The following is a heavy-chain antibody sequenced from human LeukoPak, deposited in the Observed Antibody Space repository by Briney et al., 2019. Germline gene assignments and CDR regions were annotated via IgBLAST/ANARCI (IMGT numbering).Heavy chain of an antibody. CDR3: ARRQGSFDY. J-gene: IGHJ4*02. CDR1: GFTFSSYE. V-gene: IGHV3-48*03. Sequence: PGGSLRLSCAASGFTFSSYEMDLVRQAPGKGLEWVSYISSGGSTIYYADSVKGRFTISRDNAKNSLYLQMNNLRAEDTAVYYCARRQGSFDYWGQGTLVTVSS. CDR2: ISSGGSTI.